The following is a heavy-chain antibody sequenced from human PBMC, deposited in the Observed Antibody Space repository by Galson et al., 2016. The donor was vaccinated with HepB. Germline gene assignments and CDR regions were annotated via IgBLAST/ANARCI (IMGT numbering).Heavy chain of an antibody. CDR1: GDTFRTSG. CDR2: ITAYNGNT. CDR3: ATMQTTDYNPWTNWFDP. J-gene: IGHJ5*02. D-gene: IGHD3-10*01. V-gene: IGHV1-18*01. Sequence: SVKVSCKASGDTFRTSGISWLRQAPGQGLEWMGWITAYNGNTKYSQRLQGRLTLTTDTSTGTAYMELRSLRSDDTAIYYCATMQTTDYNPWTNWFDPWGQGTLVTVSS.